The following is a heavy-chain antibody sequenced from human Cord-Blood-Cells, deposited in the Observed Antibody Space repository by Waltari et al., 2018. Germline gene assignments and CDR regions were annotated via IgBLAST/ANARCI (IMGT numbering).Heavy chain of an antibody. D-gene: IGHD6-6*01. V-gene: IGHV3-33*01. J-gene: IGHJ4*02. CDR1: GFPFSRFC. CDR2: IWYDGSNK. CDR3: ARESSIAARNFDY. Sequence: VQLVESGGGVVQPGRSRSLSGAASGFPFSRFCLHWVRQAPGKGLEWVAVIWYDGSNKYYADSVKGRFTISRDNSKNTLYLKMNSLRAEDTAVYYCARESSIAARNFDYWGQGTLVTVSS.